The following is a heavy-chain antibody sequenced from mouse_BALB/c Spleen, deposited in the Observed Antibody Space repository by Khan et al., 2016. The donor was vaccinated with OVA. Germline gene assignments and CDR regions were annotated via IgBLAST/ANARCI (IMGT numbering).Heavy chain of an antibody. D-gene: IGHD1-1*01. CDR1: GYSITSDYA. V-gene: IGHV3-2*02. Sequence: EVQLVESGPGLVKPSQSLSLTCTVTGYSITSDYAWNWIRQFPGNKLEWMGYISYSGNTKYNPSLKSRISITRDTSKNQFFLQLNSVTAENTATYYCARIYGGDVDYWSQGTTLTVSS. CDR3: ARIYGGDVDY. CDR2: ISYSGNT. J-gene: IGHJ2*01.